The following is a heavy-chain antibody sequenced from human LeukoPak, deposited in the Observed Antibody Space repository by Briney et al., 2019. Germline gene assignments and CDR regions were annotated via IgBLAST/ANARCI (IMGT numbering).Heavy chain of an antibody. D-gene: IGHD6-13*01. Sequence: PGGSLRLSCVASGFTVSTNYMSWVRQAPGKGLEWVSVLYASGTTYYTDSVKDRFTVSRDDSKNTLYLQMNSLRAEDTAVYYCARGYSSSRTHQKGVSPTRTDYWGQGTLVTVSS. CDR1: GFTVSTNY. CDR3: ARGYSSSRTHQKGVSPTRTDY. V-gene: IGHV3-66*01. J-gene: IGHJ4*02. CDR2: LYASGTT.